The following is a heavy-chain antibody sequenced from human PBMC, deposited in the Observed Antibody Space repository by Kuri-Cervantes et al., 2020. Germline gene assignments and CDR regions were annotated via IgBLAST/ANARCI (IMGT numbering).Heavy chain of an antibody. D-gene: IGHD6-19*01. J-gene: IGHJ2*01. Sequence: GESLKISCAASGFTFSSYAISWVRQAPGKGLEWVSAISGSGGSTYYADSVKGRFTISRDNSKNTLYLQMNSLRAEDTAVYYCTRGYSSGWYFDLWGRGTLVTVSS. CDR1: GFTFSSYA. CDR2: ISGSGGST. CDR3: TRGYSSGWYFDL. V-gene: IGHV3-23*01.